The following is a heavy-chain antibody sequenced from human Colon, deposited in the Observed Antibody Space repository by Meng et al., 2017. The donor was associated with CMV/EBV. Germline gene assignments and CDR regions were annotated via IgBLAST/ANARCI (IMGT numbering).Heavy chain of an antibody. V-gene: IGHV3-7*01. Sequence: GGSLRLSCAASGFSFSSYWITWVRQAPGKGLEWVANINQDGSEKYYVDSVKGRFTISRDNAKNSLYLQMNSLRAEDTAVYYCARDGVRGVISDSGQGTLVTVSS. D-gene: IGHD3-10*01. CDR1: GFSFSSYW. CDR2: INQDGSEK. J-gene: IGHJ4*02. CDR3: ARDGVRGVISD.